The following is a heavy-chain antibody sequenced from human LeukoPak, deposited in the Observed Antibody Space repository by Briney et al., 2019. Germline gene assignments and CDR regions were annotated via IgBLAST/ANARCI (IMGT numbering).Heavy chain of an antibody. D-gene: IGHD3-10*01. CDR2: IYHSGST. Sequence: SETLSLTCAVSGGSISSSNWWSWVRQPPGKGLEWIGEIYHSGSTNYNPSLKSRVTISVDKSKNQFSLKLSPVTAADTAVYYCASSYGSGTKAAFDIWGQGTMVTVSS. V-gene: IGHV4-4*02. CDR1: GGSISSSNW. J-gene: IGHJ3*02. CDR3: ASSYGSGTKAAFDI.